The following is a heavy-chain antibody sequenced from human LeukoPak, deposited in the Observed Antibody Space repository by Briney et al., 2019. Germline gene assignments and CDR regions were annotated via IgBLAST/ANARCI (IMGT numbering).Heavy chain of an antibody. J-gene: IGHJ5*02. CDR1: GYTFTSYY. D-gene: IGHD3-22*01. V-gene: IGHV1-46*01. CDR3: ARGLPGRVHDNSKRGLFDP. CDR2: INHSGGST. Sequence: ASVKVSCKASGYTFTSYYMHWVRQAPAQGLEWLGIINHSGGSTSYAQKFQGRITMTRDTSTTTVYMDLSSLRSEDTAMYYCARGLPGRVHDNSKRGLFDPWGQGTLVTVSS.